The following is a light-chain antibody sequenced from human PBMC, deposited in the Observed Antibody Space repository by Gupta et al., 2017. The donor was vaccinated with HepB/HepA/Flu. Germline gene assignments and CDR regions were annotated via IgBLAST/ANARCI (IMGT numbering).Light chain of an antibody. CDR2: WAS. V-gene: IGKV4-1*01. CDR3: QQYYGTPLT. J-gene: IGKJ4*01. Sequence: DIVMTQSPDSLAVSLGERATINCKSSQSVFYGRNNKNYLAWYPQKPGQPPKLLIYWASTRESGVPDRFSGSGSGTDFTLTISSLQAEDVAVYYCQQYYGTPLTFGGGTKVEIK. CDR1: QSVFYGRNNKNY.